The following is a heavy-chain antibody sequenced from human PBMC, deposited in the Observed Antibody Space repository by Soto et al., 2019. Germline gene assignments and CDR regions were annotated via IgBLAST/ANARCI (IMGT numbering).Heavy chain of an antibody. V-gene: IGHV3-30*18. CDR2: ISYDGNDK. J-gene: IGHJ6*02. CDR3: AKDRDNWNDFYYYGMDV. D-gene: IGHD1-20*01. CDR1: EFTFSSFC. Sequence: QVQLVESGGSVVQPGRSLRLSCAASEFTFSSFCMHWVRQAPGKGLEWVAVISYDGNDKYYADSVKGRFTISRDNSKNTLFLQMNSLRAEDTAIYYCAKDRDNWNDFYYYGMDVWGQGTTVTVSS.